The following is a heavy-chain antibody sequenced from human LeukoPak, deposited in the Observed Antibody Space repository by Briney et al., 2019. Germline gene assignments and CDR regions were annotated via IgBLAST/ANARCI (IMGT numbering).Heavy chain of an antibody. J-gene: IGHJ3*02. CDR3: AKRGTLATVTTKAFDI. Sequence: GGSLRLSCAASGFTFSTCAMSWVRQAPGKGLEWVSAISGSGGSTYYADSVKGRFTISRDNSKNTLYLQMNSLRAEDTAVYYCAKRGTLATVTTKAFDIWGQGTMVTVSS. CDR2: ISGSGGST. V-gene: IGHV3-23*01. CDR1: GFTFSTCA. D-gene: IGHD4-17*01.